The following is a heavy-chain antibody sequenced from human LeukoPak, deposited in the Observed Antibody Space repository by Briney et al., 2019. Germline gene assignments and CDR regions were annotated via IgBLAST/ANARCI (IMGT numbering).Heavy chain of an antibody. J-gene: IGHJ4*02. D-gene: IGHD5-24*01. CDR1: GYTFTSYG. Sequence: ASVKVSCKASGYTFTSYGISWVRQAPGQGLEWMGWISAYNGNTNYAQKLQGRVTMTTDTSTSTAYMELRSLRSDDTAVYYCAREITEMATTEYYFDYWGQGTLVTVSS. V-gene: IGHV1-18*01. CDR2: ISAYNGNT. CDR3: AREITEMATTEYYFDY.